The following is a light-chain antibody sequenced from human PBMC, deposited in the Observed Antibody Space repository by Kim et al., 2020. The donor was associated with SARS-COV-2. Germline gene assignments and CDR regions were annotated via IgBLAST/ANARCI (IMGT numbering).Light chain of an antibody. CDR1: QSVDTQ. V-gene: IGKV3-11*01. Sequence: LYPGDRATLAVSTSQSVDTQLAWFKQTPDQPPRLLIYDTSNRAPGVPARFSGSGSGTDFTLSISSLEAEDFAVYYCQQRANWPRTFGQGTRLDIK. CDR2: DTS. CDR3: QQRANWPRT. J-gene: IGKJ5*01.